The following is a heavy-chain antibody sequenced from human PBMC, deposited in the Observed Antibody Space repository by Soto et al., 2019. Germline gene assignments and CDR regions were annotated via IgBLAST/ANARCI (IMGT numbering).Heavy chain of an antibody. J-gene: IGHJ6*02. CDR1: GYTFTSYD. V-gene: IGHV1-8*01. CDR2: MNPNSGNT. CDR3: ARGLVEGWSGYYPSYYYYGMDV. D-gene: IGHD3-3*01. Sequence: QVQLVQSGAEVKKPGASVKVSCKASGYTFTSYDINWVRQATGQGLEWMGWMNPNSGNTGYAQKFQGRVTMTRNTSISTAYMELSSLRSEDTAVYYCARGLVEGWSGYYPSYYYYGMDVWGQGTTVTVSS.